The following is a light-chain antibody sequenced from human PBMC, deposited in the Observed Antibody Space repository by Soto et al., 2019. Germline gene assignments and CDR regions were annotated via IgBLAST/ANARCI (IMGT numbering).Light chain of an antibody. CDR2: KAS. CDR1: QSISSW. V-gene: IGKV1-5*03. Sequence: DIQMTQSPSTLSASVGDRVTITCRASQSISSWLAWYQQKPGKAPKLLIYKASSLESGVPSRFSGSGSGTEFTLTISSLQPDDFATYYCQQYNSYSVTFGQETKVAIK. J-gene: IGKJ1*01. CDR3: QQYNSYSVT.